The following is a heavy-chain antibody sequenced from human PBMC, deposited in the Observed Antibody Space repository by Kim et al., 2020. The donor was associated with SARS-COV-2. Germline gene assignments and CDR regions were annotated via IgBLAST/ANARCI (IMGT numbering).Heavy chain of an antibody. V-gene: IGHV5-51*01. CDR1: GYSFTSYW. D-gene: IGHD4-17*01. Sequence: GESLKISCKGSGYSFTSYWIGWVRQIPRKGLELGGIIYPGGYDTRYSTSFQGQVTISADKSISPAYLQRSSLKASDTALYYCARQNDYGDYQRNWFDPWG. CDR3: ARQNDYGDYQRNWFDP. J-gene: IGHJ5*02. CDR2: IYPGGYDT.